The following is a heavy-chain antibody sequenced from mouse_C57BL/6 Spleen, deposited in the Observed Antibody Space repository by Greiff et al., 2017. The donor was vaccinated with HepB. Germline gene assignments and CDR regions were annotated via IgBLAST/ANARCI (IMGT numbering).Heavy chain of an antibody. CDR3: ARENTRSFDY. CDR1: GYSITSGYY. J-gene: IGHJ2*01. D-gene: IGHD5-2*01. Sequence: VQLKESGPGLVKPSQSLSLTCSVTGYSITSGYYWNWIRQFPGNKLEWMGYISYDGSNNYNPSLKNRISITRDTSKNQFFLKLNSVTTEDTATYYGARENTRSFDYWGQGTTLTVSS. CDR2: ISYDGSN. V-gene: IGHV3-6*01.